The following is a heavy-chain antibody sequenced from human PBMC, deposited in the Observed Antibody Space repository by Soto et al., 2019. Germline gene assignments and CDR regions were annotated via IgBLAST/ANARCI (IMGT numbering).Heavy chain of an antibody. Sequence: QVKLVQSGAEVKKPGASVKVSCKASGYTFTSYGISWVRQAPGQGLEWMGWISAYNGNTNYAQKLQGRVTMTTDTSTSTAYMELRSLRSDDTAVYYCARDEWPPYRYYYGMDVWGQGTTVTVSS. CDR2: ISAYNGNT. D-gene: IGHD2-8*01. V-gene: IGHV1-18*01. CDR1: GYTFTSYG. CDR3: ARDEWPPYRYYYGMDV. J-gene: IGHJ6*02.